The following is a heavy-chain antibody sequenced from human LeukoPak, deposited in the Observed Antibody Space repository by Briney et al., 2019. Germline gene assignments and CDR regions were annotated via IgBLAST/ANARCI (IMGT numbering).Heavy chain of an antibody. V-gene: IGHV3-48*01. CDR2: ISSSSSTI. CDR3: ARFCGSTSWHSGYYYGIDV. Sequence: TGGSLRLSCAASGFTFSSYSMNWVRQAPGKGLVWVSYISSSSSTIYYADSVKGRFTISRDNAKNSLYLQMNSLRAEDTAVYYCARFCGSTSWHSGYYYGIDVWGQGTTVTVSS. J-gene: IGHJ6*02. CDR1: GFTFSSYS. D-gene: IGHD2-2*01.